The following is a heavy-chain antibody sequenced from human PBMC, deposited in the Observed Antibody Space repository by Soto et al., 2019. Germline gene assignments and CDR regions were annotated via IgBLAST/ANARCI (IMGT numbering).Heavy chain of an antibody. CDR1: GFTFSSYG. J-gene: IGHJ6*03. V-gene: IGHV3-33*01. Sequence: QVQLVESGGGVVQPGRSLRLSCAASGFTFSSYGMHWVRQAPGKGLEWVAVIWYDGSNKYYADSVKGRFTISRDNSKNALYLQMYSLRADETAVYYCAREVFSSLYYYYYYMDVWGKGTTVTVSS. CDR2: IWYDGSNK. CDR3: AREVFSSLYYYYYYMDV.